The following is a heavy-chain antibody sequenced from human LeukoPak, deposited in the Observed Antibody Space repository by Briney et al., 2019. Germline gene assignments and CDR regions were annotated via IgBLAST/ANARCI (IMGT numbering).Heavy chain of an antibody. J-gene: IGHJ4*01. V-gene: IGHV4-61*02. D-gene: IGHD3-9*01. CDR2: IYISGST. Sequence: PSQTLSLTCTVSAGSISSGSHYWTWIRQPAGKGLEWIGRIYISGSTNYNASLKSRVTISVDTSKNQFSLKLSSVTAADKAVYFCERERGSLTGYLSIDYWGHGTLVTVSS. CDR3: ERERGSLTGYLSIDY. CDR1: AGSISSGSHY.